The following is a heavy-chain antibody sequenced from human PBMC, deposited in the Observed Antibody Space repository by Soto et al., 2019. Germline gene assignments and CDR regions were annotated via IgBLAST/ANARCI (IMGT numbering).Heavy chain of an antibody. CDR2: IDPTDSYT. CDR3: ARDSEKYCSRTTRFYPS. V-gene: IGHV5-10-1*01. D-gene: IGHD2-2*01. J-gene: IGHJ5*02. CDR1: GYSFTSYW. Sequence: PGVSLKISCKGSGYSFTSYWIGWVRQMPGKGLEWMGRIDPTDSYTNYSPSFQGHVTVSADKSVSTAYLQWRSLKASDTAIYYCARDSEKYCSRTTRFYPSWGQGTLVTVSS.